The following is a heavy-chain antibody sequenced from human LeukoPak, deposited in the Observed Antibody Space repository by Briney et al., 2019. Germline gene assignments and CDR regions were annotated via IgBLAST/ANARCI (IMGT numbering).Heavy chain of an antibody. CDR2: ISSSSSTI. J-gene: IGHJ6*03. D-gene: IGHD3-3*01. V-gene: IGHV3-48*02. Sequence: GGSLRLSCAASGFTFSSYSMNWVRQAPGKGLEWVSYISSSSSTIYYADSVKGRFTISRDNAKNSLYLQMNSLRDEDTAVYYCARDAPEGSYDFRSGSYYYYYMDAWGKGTTVTVSS. CDR1: GFTFSSYS. CDR3: ARDAPEGSYDFRSGSYYYYYMDA.